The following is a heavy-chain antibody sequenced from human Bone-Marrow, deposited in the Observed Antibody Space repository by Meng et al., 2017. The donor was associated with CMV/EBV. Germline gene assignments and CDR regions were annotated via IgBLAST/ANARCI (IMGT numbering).Heavy chain of an antibody. CDR1: GGTFSSNSA. CDR3: ARVPAYYYGSGIQTLFDY. J-gene: IGHJ4*02. Sequence: ASVKVSCKSSGGTFSSNSAFRWVRQATGQGLEWMGWMNPNSGNTGYAQKFQGRVTMTRNTSISTAYMELSSLRSEDTAVYYCARVPAYYYGSGIQTLFDYWGQGTLVTVSS. CDR2: MNPNSGNT. D-gene: IGHD3-10*01. V-gene: IGHV1-8*01.